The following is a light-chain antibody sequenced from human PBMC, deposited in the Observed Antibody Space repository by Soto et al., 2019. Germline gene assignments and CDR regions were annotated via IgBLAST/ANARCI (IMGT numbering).Light chain of an antibody. J-gene: IGKJ3*01. Sequence: EIVLTQSPGTLSLSPGERATLSCRASQSVSKYLAWYQQKPGQAPRVLIYGASSRATGIPDRFSGSGSGTDFTLTISRLEPEDFAVYHCQQRSNWPPGVTFGPGTKVDIK. CDR3: QQRSNWPPGVT. CDR1: QSVSKY. CDR2: GAS. V-gene: IGKV3D-20*02.